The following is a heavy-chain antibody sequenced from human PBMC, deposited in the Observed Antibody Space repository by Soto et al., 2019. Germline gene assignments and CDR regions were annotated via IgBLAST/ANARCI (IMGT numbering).Heavy chain of an antibody. CDR1: GFTFRSAW. CDR3: TTDQRVCGGDCYFY. V-gene: IGHV3-15*01. D-gene: IGHD2-21*02. J-gene: IGHJ4*01. CDR2: IKSKVDGGTT. Sequence: EVQLVESGGGLVKPGGSLRLSCAASGFTFRSAWMSWVRQAPGKGLEWVGHIKSKVDGGTTDYTTPVKGRFTMSMDDSKRTLWLQMHSLKTEHTAVYYCTTDQRVCGGDCYFYWGHGTLVTVST.